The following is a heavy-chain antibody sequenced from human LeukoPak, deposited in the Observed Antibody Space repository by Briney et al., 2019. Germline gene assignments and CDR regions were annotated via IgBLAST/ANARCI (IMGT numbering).Heavy chain of an antibody. CDR2: IYYSGNS. CDR3: ARVTGYIVEDYFDY. CDR1: GASISSYY. D-gene: IGHD3-22*01. V-gene: IGHV4-59*01. Sequence: PSETLSLTCTVSGASISSYYWTWMRQPPGKGLEWIGYIYYSGNSNYNNPSLKSRVTISVDTSKNQFSLRLSSVTAADTAVYYCARVTGYIVEDYFDYWGQGTLVTVSS. J-gene: IGHJ4*02.